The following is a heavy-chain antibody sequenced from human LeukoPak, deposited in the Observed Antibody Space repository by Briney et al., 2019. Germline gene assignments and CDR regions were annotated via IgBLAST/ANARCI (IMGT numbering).Heavy chain of an antibody. CDR2: ISTSGTNT. J-gene: IGHJ4*02. V-gene: IGHV3-23*01. Sequence: GGSLRLSCAASGVTLSSSALTWVRQAPGKGLEWVSAISTSGTNTYYADSVKGRFTVSRDNTKNTLYLQMNSLRAEDTAVYYCARDRSIASDYWGQGTLVTVSS. D-gene: IGHD6-6*01. CDR1: GVTLSSSA. CDR3: ARDRSIASDY.